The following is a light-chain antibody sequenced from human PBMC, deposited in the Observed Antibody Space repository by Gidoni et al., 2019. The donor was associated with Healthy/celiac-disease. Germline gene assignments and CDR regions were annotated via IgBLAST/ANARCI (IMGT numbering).Light chain of an antibody. Sequence: QSVLNQPPSASGTPGQRVTISCSGSSSNIGSNTVNWYQQLPGTAPKLLIYSNNPRPSGVPDRFSGSKSGTSASLAISGLQSEDEADYYCAAWDDSLNGWVFGGGTKLTVL. CDR1: SSNIGSNT. CDR3: AAWDDSLNGWV. CDR2: SNN. V-gene: IGLV1-44*01. J-gene: IGLJ3*02.